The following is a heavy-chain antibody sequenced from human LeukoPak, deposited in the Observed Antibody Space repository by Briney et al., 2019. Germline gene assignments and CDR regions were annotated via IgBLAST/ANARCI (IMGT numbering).Heavy chain of an antibody. J-gene: IGHJ6*02. CDR1: GFTFRTYS. CDR2: VSSSSKSI. D-gene: IGHD2-15*01. CDR3: ARDRRSGVRDFYYGLDV. Sequence: GGPLRLSCAASGFTFRTYSMNWVRQAPGKGLEWVSYVSSSSKSIYYADSVKGRFTVSRDNARNSLFLQINSLRDEDTAVYYCARDRRSGVRDFYYGLDVWGQGTTVTVSS. V-gene: IGHV3-48*02.